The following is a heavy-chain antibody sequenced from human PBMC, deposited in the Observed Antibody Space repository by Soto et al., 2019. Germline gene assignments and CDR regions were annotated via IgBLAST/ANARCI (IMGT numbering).Heavy chain of an antibody. V-gene: IGHV3-23*01. CDR3: AKDTTYCISASCGGDVFDI. D-gene: IGHD2-2*01. CDR1: GFTFSSYA. CDR2: VSTTGYT. Sequence: GGSLRLSCAASGFTFSSYAMSWVRQAPGAGLEWVSTVSTTGYTYYADSVKGRFTISRDNSKNTLFLQMNSLTAEDTAIYYCAKDTTYCISASCGGDVFDIWGKGTVVTV. J-gene: IGHJ3*02.